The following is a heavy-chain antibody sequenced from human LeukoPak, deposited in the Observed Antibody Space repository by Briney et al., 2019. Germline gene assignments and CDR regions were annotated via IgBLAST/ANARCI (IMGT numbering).Heavy chain of an antibody. V-gene: IGHV3-23*01. D-gene: IGHD2-21*02. CDR3: AKTRWGRYYFDY. Sequence: PGASLRLSCAASGFTFSSYAMSWVRQAPGKGLEWVSAISGSGGSTYYADSVKGRFTISRDNSKNTLYLQMNSLRAEDTAVYYCAKTRWGRYYFDYWGQGTLVTVSS. CDR2: ISGSGGST. CDR1: GFTFSSYA. J-gene: IGHJ4*02.